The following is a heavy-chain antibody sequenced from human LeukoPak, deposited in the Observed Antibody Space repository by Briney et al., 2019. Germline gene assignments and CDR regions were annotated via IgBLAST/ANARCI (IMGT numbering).Heavy chain of an antibody. CDR3: AKTSQFYDYLWGSYRPNWFDP. CDR2: ISGSGNRT. D-gene: IGHD3-16*02. J-gene: IGHJ5*02. V-gene: IGHV3-23*01. Sequence: GGSLRLSCEASGFTFSSYAMSWVRQAPGKGLEWVSAISGSGNRTYYAGSVKGRFIISRDNFKNTLYLQMNSLRAEDTAVYYCAKTSQFYDYLWGSYRPNWFDPWGQGTPVTVSS. CDR1: GFTFSSYA.